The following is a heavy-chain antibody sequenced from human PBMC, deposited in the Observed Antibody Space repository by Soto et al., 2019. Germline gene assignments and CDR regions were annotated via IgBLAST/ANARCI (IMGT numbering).Heavy chain of an antibody. Sequence: GGSLRLSYAASGFTVSSNYMSWVRQAPGKGLEWVSVIYSGGSTYYADSVKGRFTISRDNSKNTLYLQMNSLRAEDTAVYYCAREKRRNPGYSSGWYHFFDIWGKGTMVTVSS. J-gene: IGHJ3*02. D-gene: IGHD6-19*01. V-gene: IGHV3-66*01. CDR1: GFTVSSNY. CDR2: IYSGGST. CDR3: AREKRRNPGYSSGWYHFFDI.